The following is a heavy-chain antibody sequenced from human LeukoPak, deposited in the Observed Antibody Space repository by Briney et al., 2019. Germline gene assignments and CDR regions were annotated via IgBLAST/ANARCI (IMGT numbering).Heavy chain of an antibody. CDR2: ISGSGGST. V-gene: IGHV3-23*01. Sequence: PGGSLRLSCAAPRFPFSSYVMTWVRQAPGKGLEWVSGISGSGGSTYYADSVKGRFTLSRDNSKNTLYLQMNGLRAEDTAVYYCARHYSDGITWYFDLWGRGTLVTVSS. CDR3: ARHYSDGITWYFDL. D-gene: IGHD3-22*01. J-gene: IGHJ2*01. CDR1: RFPFSSYV.